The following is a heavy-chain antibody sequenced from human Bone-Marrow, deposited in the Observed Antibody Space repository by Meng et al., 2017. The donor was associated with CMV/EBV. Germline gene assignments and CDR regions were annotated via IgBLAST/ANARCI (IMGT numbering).Heavy chain of an antibody. CDR1: GFTFSSYW. CDR3: ARDRYYYGSSGYYCDY. J-gene: IGHJ4*02. D-gene: IGHD3-22*01. Sequence: GESLKISCAASGFTFSSYWMSWVRQAPGKGLEWVANIKQDGSEKYYVDSVKGRFTISRDNAKNSLYLQMNSLRAEDTAVYYCARDRYYYGSSGYYCDYWGQGKLVTVSS. CDR2: IKQDGSEK. V-gene: IGHV3-7*01.